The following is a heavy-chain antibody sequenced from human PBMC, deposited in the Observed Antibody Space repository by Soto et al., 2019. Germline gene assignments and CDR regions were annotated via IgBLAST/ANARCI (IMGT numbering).Heavy chain of an antibody. CDR3: ARGGIAAAGTGYYYYGMDV. D-gene: IGHD6-13*01. Sequence: SVKVSFKASGGTFSSYAISWVRQAPGQGLEWMGGIIPIFGTANYAQKFQGRVTITADESTSTAYMELSSLRSEDTAVYYCARGGIAAAGTGYYYYGMDVWGQGTTVTVSS. J-gene: IGHJ6*02. CDR2: IIPIFGTA. V-gene: IGHV1-69*13. CDR1: GGTFSSYA.